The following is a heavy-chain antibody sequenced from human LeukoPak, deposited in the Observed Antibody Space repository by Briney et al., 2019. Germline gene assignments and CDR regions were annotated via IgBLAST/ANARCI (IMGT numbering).Heavy chain of an antibody. D-gene: IGHD6-13*01. J-gene: IGHJ5*02. CDR2: INPSGGST. V-gene: IGHV1-46*01. CDR3: ARDGGSSSWYGWFDP. Sequence: GASVKVSCKASGYTFTSYYMHWVRQAPGQELEWMGIINPSGGSTSYAQKFQGRVTMTRDTSTSTVYMELSSLRSEDTGVYYCARDGGSSSWYGWFDPWGQGTLVTVSS. CDR1: GYTFTSYY.